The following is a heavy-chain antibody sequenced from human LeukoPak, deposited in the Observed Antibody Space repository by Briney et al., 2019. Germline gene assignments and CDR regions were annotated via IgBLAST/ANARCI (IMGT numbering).Heavy chain of an antibody. CDR1: GFTFSSYS. CDR2: ISSSSSTI. Sequence: PGGSLRLSCAASGFTFSSYSMNWVRQAPGKGLEWVSYISSSSSTIYYADSVKGRFTISRDNAKNSLYLQMNSLRAEDTAVYYCARVGNGGSGHYYFDYWGQGTLVTVSS. CDR3: ARVGNGGSGHYYFDY. J-gene: IGHJ4*02. V-gene: IGHV3-48*01. D-gene: IGHD2-15*01.